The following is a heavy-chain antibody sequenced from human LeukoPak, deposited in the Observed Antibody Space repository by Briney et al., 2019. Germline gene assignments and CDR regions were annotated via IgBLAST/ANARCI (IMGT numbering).Heavy chain of an antibody. CDR3: AKDSVYCSSTSCYAYYGMDV. CDR2: ISYDGNKK. CDR1: GFTSSGYG. V-gene: IGHV3-30*18. Sequence: GGSLRLSCAASGFTSSGYGMHWVRQAPGKGLEWVAAISYDGNKKYYAESVKGRFTISRDNSRNTLWLQMSSLRAEDTAVYYCAKDSVYCSSTSCYAYYGMDVWGQGTTVTVSS. D-gene: IGHD2-2*01. J-gene: IGHJ6*02.